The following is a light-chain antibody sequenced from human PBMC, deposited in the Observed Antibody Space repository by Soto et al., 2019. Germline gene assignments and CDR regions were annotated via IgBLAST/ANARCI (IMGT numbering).Light chain of an antibody. Sequence: QSVLTQPPSASGTPGQRVTISCSGSSSNIGSNYVYWYQQLPGTAPKLLIYRNNQRPSGVPDRFSGSKSGTSASLAISGLRSEDEADYYCAAWDDSLRGGVFGTGTKGTVL. CDR1: SSNIGSNY. CDR2: RNN. CDR3: AAWDDSLRGGV. V-gene: IGLV1-47*01. J-gene: IGLJ1*01.